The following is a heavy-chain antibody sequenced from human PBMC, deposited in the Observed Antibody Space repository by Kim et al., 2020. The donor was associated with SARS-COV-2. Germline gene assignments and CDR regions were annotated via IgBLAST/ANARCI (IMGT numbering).Heavy chain of an antibody. J-gene: IGHJ4*02. D-gene: IGHD6-19*01. CDR1: GFTFSSYW. V-gene: IGHV3-7*03. CDR3: ARDWPIYSSGRDHFNY. Sequence: GGSLRLSCAASGFTFSSYWMSWVRQAPGKGLEWVANIKQDGSEKYYVDSVKGRFTISRDNAKNSLYLQMNSLRAEDTAVYYCARDWPIYSSGRDHFNYWGQGTLVTVSS. CDR2: IKQDGSEK.